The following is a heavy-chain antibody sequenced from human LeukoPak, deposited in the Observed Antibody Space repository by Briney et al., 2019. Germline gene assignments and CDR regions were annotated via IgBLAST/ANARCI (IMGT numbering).Heavy chain of an antibody. CDR1: GFTFSSYN. J-gene: IGHJ4*02. CDR3: AKNGDRVVGPTASFDY. Sequence: GGSLRLSCAASGFTFSSYNMNWVRQTPGKGLEWVSYINSLSSTIYYADSVKGRFTISRDNSKNTLYLQMNNLRPDDTAVYYCAKNGDRVVGPTASFDYWGQGTLVTVSS. CDR2: INSLSSTI. D-gene: IGHD1-26*01. V-gene: IGHV3-48*01.